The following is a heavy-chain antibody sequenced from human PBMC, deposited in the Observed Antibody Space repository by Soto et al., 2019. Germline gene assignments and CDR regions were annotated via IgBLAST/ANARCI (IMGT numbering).Heavy chain of an antibody. CDR2: IYYSGST. J-gene: IGHJ4*02. CDR3: ARHGMDYYDSSGYYYSPYYFDY. V-gene: IGHV4-34*01. CDR1: GGSFSGYY. Sequence: SETLSLTCAVYGGSFSGYYWTWIRQPPGKGLEWIGSIYYSGSTYYNPSLKSRVTISVDTSKNQFSLKLSSVTAADTAVYYCARHGMDYYDSSGYYYSPYYFDYWGQGTLVTVSS. D-gene: IGHD3-22*01.